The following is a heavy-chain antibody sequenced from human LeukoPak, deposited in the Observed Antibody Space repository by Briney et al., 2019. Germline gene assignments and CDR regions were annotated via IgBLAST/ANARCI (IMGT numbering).Heavy chain of an antibody. CDR2: IYYSGST. J-gene: IGHJ5*02. CDR1: GGSISSYY. Sequence: SETLSLTCTVSGGSISSYYWSWIRQPPGKGLEWIGYIYYSGSTNYNPSLKSRVTISVDTSKNQFSLKLSSVTAADTAVYYCARGSRYYGSGSYGSWFDPWGQGTLVTVSS. V-gene: IGHV4-59*12. CDR3: ARGSRYYGSGSYGSWFDP. D-gene: IGHD3-10*01.